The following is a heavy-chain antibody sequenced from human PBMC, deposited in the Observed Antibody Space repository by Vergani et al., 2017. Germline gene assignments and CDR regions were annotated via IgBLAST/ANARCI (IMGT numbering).Heavy chain of an antibody. CDR1: GYTFIHYD. Sequence: QVQLVQSGAEVRKPGASVKVSCKASGYTFIHYDISWVRQSSGQGLEWMWWMSSYSGNTGYAQKFQGRITMTRDTSISTAFMELSRLTCDDTALYYCVGGSSSTFDFWGQGTLVTVS. J-gene: IGHJ4*02. CDR2: MSSYSGNT. V-gene: IGHV1-8*01. CDR3: VGGSSSTFDF.